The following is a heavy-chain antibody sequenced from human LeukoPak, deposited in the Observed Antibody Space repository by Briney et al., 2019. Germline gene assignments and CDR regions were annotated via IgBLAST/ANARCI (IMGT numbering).Heavy chain of an antibody. J-gene: IGHJ5*02. CDR2: IYYSGST. CDR1: GGSFSGYY. Sequence: PSETLSLTCAVYGGSFSGYYWSWIRQPPGKGLEWIGYIYYSGSTYYNPSLKSRVTISVDTSKNQFSLKLSSVTAADTAVYYCARAITMVRGVIKEAWFDPWGQGTLVTVSS. V-gene: IGHV4-34*09. CDR3: ARAITMVRGVIKEAWFDP. D-gene: IGHD3-10*01.